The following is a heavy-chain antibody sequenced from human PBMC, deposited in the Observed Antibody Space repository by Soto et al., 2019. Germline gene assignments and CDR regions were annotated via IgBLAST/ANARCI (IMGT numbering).Heavy chain of an antibody. V-gene: IGHV4-59*08. CDR3: ARQGFGALHGLVDV. Sequence: QVLLQESGPGLVKPSETLSLSCTVSGDSISSYYWGWIRLPPGKEMEWIGYVSPIWGSAYNPSLQSRVAISLDTSKSQFSLELTSVTATDTAVYYCARQGFGALHGLVDVRGQGPRVTVSS. CDR1: GDSISSYY. CDR2: VSPIWGS. J-gene: IGHJ6*02. D-gene: IGHD3-10*01.